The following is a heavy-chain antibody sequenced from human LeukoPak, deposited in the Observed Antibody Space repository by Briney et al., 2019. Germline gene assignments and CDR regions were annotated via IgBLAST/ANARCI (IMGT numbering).Heavy chain of an antibody. CDR2: ISSRTSSTI. CDR1: GFIFSSYG. CDR3: AGDGDSAYFDY. Sequence: GGALRLSCAASGFIFSSYGMSWVRQAPGTGLGWVSYISSRTSSTIYYADSVKGRFTISRDNAVNSLYLQMNSLRDEDTAVYYCAGDGDSAYFDYWGQGTLVTVSS. D-gene: IGHD4-17*01. V-gene: IGHV3-48*02. J-gene: IGHJ4*02.